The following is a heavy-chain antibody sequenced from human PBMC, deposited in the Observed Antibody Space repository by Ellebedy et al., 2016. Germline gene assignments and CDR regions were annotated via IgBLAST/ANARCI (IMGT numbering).Heavy chain of an antibody. CDR2: IIPIFGTA. V-gene: IGHV1-69*13. J-gene: IGHJ4*02. D-gene: IGHD5-18*01. CDR1: GGTFSSYA. CDR3: ARVHRYSYGPLEY. Sequence: SVKVSXXASGGTFSSYAISWVRQTPGQGLEWMGGIIPIFGTANYAEKFQGRVTITADESTSTAYMELSSLRSEDTAMYYCARVHRYSYGPLEYWGQGTLVTVSP.